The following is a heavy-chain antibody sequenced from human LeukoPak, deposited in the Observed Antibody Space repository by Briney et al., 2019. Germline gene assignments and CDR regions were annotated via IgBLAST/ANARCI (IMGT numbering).Heavy chain of an antibody. D-gene: IGHD3-22*01. Sequence: GGSLRLSCAASGFTFDDYAMHWVRQAPGKGLEWVSGIGWNSGSIGYADSVKGRFTISRDNAKNSLYLLMNSLRAEDTALYYCAKDNHYYYDSSGSFDYWGQGTLVTVSS. J-gene: IGHJ4*02. CDR2: IGWNSGSI. CDR1: GFTFDDYA. V-gene: IGHV3-9*01. CDR3: AKDNHYYYDSSGSFDY.